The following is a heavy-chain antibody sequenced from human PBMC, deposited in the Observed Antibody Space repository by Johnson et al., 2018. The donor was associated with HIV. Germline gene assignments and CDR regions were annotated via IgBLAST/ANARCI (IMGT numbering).Heavy chain of an antibody. Sequence: QVQLVESGGGVVQPGRSLRLSCAASGFTFSSYAMHWVRQAPGKGLEWVAVISYDGSNKYYADSVKDRFTISRDNSKNTLYLQMNSLRAEDTAVYYCAREPSIAAAGGDGAFDIWGRGTMLTVSS. CDR1: GFTFSSYA. D-gene: IGHD6-13*01. CDR3: AREPSIAAAGGDGAFDI. CDR2: ISYDGSNK. V-gene: IGHV3-30-3*01. J-gene: IGHJ3*02.